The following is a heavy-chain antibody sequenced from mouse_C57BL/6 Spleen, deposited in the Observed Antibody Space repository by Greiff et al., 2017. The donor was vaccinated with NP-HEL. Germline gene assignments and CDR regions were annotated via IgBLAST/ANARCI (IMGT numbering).Heavy chain of an antibody. J-gene: IGHJ1*03. Sequence: QVQLQQSGAELVRPGTSVKVSCKASGYAFTNYLIEWVKQRPGQGLEWIGVINPGSGGTNYNEKFKGKATLTADKSSSTAYMQLSSLTSEDSAGYFWARDYGRSYGYFDVRGTGTTVTVSS. CDR2: INPGSGGT. D-gene: IGHD1-1*01. V-gene: IGHV1-54*01. CDR3: ARDYGRSYGYFDV. CDR1: GYAFTNYL.